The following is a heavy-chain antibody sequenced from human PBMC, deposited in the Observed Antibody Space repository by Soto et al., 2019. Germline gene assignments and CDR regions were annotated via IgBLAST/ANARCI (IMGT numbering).Heavy chain of an antibody. CDR2: IIPIFHST. CDR3: ARPSGLLGQYSALPEF. Sequence: QVQLVQSGAEARKPGSSVKISCTVSGDSFSSYTLTWVRQAPGQGLEWMGGIIPIFHSTIYSQRFKGRVTFTADDSTNTAYLQLTNLRFDDTALYYCARPSGLLGQYSALPEFWGQGTLVSVSS. J-gene: IGHJ4*02. V-gene: IGHV1-69*19. D-gene: IGHD5-12*01. CDR1: GDSFSSYT.